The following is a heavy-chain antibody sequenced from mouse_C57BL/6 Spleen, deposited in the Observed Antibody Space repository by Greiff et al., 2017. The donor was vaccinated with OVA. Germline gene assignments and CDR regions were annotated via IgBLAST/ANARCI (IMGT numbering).Heavy chain of an antibody. CDR1: GFSFNTYA. CDR2: IRSKSNNYAT. CDR3: VRRSSYAMDY. J-gene: IGHJ4*01. Sequence: VQLKESGGGLVQPKGSLKLSCAASGFSFNTYAMNWVRQAPGKGLEWVARIRSKSNNYATYYADSVKDRFTISRDDSESMLYLQMNNLKTEDTAMYYCVRRSSYAMDYWGQGTSVTVSS. V-gene: IGHV10-1*01.